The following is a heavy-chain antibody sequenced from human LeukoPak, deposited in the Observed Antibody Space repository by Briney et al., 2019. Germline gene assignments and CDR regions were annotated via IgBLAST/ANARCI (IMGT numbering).Heavy chain of an antibody. CDR1: GFTFSSYW. J-gene: IGHJ4*02. Sequence: PGGSLRLSCAASGFTFSSYWMSWVRQAPGKGLEWVGRIKSKTDGGTTDCAAPVKGRFTISRDDSKNTLYLQMNSLKTEDTAVCYCTTVRAIKASYFDYWGQGTLVTVSS. V-gene: IGHV3-15*01. CDR3: TTVRAIKASYFDY. CDR2: IKSKTDGGTT.